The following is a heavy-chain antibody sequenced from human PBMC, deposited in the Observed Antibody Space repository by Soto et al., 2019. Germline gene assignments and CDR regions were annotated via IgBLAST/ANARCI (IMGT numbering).Heavy chain of an antibody. Sequence: SETLSLTCAVYGGSFSGYYWSWIRQPPGKGLEWIGEINHSGSTNYNPSLKSRVTISVDTSKNQFSRKLSSVTAADTAVYYCAIIPSIAARVSNYYGMDVWGQGTTVTVSS. CDR3: AIIPSIAARVSNYYGMDV. CDR2: INHSGST. J-gene: IGHJ6*02. CDR1: GGSFSGYY. V-gene: IGHV4-34*01. D-gene: IGHD6-6*01.